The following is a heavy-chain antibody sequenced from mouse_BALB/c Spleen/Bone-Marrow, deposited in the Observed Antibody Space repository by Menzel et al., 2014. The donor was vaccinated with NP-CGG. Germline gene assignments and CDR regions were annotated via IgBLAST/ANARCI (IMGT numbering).Heavy chain of an antibody. V-gene: IGHV4-1*02. J-gene: IGHJ3*01. D-gene: IGHD1-2*01. CDR3: AKNYYYGYVAY. CDR1: GFDFSRYW. Sequence: EVHLVESGGGLVQPGGSLKLSCAASGFDFSRYWVTWVRQAPGKGLEWIGEINPDSSTINYTPSLKDKFIISGDNAKNTLYLQMSKVRSEDTALYYCAKNYYYGYVAYWGQGTLVTVSA. CDR2: INPDSSTI.